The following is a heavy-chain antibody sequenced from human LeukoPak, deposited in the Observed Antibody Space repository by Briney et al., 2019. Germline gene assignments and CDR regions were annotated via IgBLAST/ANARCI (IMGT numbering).Heavy chain of an antibody. D-gene: IGHD1-7*01. CDR2: INWNGGST. V-gene: IGHV3-20*04. J-gene: IGHJ4*02. CDR1: GFTFDDYG. CDR3: ARGMGNYASFDY. Sequence: RGSLRLSCAASGFTFDDYGMSWVRQAPGKGLEWVSGINWNGGSTGYADSVKGRFTISRDNAKNSLYLQMNSLRAEDTALYYCARGMGNYASFDYWGQGTLVTVSS.